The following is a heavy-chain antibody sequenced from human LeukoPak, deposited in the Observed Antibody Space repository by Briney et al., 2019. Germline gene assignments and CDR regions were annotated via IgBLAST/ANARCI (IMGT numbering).Heavy chain of an antibody. CDR3: ATDSTRFDY. J-gene: IGHJ4*02. CDR1: GFTFSSYS. Sequence: PGGSLRLSCVASGFTFSSYSMNWVRQARGKGLEWVSSISSSSTYIYYTDSMKGRFTISRDNAKNSLYLQMNSLRGEDPAVYYCATDSTRFDYWGQGTLVTVSS. V-gene: IGHV3-21*01. CDR2: ISSSSTYI.